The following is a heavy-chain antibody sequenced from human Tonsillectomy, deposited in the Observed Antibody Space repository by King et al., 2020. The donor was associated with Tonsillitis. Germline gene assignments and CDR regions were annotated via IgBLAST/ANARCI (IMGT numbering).Heavy chain of an antibody. Sequence: VQLVESGGGLIQPGGSLRLSCAASGFTVSSNYMGWVRQAPGKGLEWVSIINSGGNTYYADSVKGRFTISRDNSKNTVYLQMNSLRAEDTAVYYCARFFLAGATSWGQGTLVTVSS. CDR1: GFTVSSNY. V-gene: IGHV3-53*01. CDR2: INSGGNT. J-gene: IGHJ5*02. D-gene: IGHD1-26*01. CDR3: ARFFLAGATS.